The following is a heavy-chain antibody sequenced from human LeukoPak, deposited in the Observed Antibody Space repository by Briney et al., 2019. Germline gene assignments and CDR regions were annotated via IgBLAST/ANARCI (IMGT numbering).Heavy chain of an antibody. J-gene: IGHJ3*01. CDR1: DGSFTNYY. CDR2: INHSGST. V-gene: IGHV4-34*01. Sequence: SETLSLTCAVSDGSFTNYYWSWIRQPPGTGLEWIGEINHSGSTNYNPSLRSRVTISLDTSRNQFSLKLSSVTAADTAVYYCARAPYLTGGSWGQGTMVTVSS. D-gene: IGHD2-8*02. CDR3: ARAPYLTGGS.